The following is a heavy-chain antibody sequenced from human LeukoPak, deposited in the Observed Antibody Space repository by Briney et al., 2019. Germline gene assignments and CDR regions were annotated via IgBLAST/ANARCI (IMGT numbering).Heavy chain of an antibody. CDR3: AKGGGPFGSQVGFDP. Sequence: PGGXXRLSCAASGFTFSXYDMHGVRHGTGKGLEWVSAIGTAGDTYYPGSVKGRFTISRENAKNSLYLQMNSLRAGDTAVYYCAKGGGPFGSQVGFDPWGQGTLVTVSS. D-gene: IGHD3-10*01. CDR2: IGTAGDT. J-gene: IGHJ5*02. CDR1: GFTFSXYD. V-gene: IGHV3-13*01.